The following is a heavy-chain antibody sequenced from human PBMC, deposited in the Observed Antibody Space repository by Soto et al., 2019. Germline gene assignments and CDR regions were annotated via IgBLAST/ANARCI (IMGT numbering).Heavy chain of an antibody. V-gene: IGHV3-21*01. J-gene: IGHJ4*02. D-gene: IGHD1-26*01. CDR3: ARGDYPRY. Sequence: PGGSLRLSCAASGFSLSSYGMNWVRQAPGKRLEWVSSIGPSGNIYHADSVKGRLTISRDTAQNLVFLQMNSLAAEDTAVYYCARGDYPRYWGQGTLVTVSS. CDR1: GFSLSSYG. CDR2: IGPSGNI.